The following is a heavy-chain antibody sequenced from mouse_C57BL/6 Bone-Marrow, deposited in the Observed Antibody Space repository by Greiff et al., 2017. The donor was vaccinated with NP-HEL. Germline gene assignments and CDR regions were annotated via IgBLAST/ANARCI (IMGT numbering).Heavy chain of an antibody. D-gene: IGHD2-1*01. CDR2: INPYNGDT. Sequence: VQLMQSGPELVKPGDSVKISCKASGYSFTGYFMNWVMQSHGKSLEWIGRINPYNGDTFYNQKFKGKATLTVDKSSSTTHMELRSLTSKDSAVYYYSCGTNYVFDYWGKGTTLTVSS. CDR3: SCGTNYVFDY. CDR1: GYSFTGYF. V-gene: IGHV1-20*01. J-gene: IGHJ2*01.